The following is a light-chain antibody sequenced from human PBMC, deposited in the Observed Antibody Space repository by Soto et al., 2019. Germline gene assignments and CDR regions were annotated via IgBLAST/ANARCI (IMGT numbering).Light chain of an antibody. J-gene: IGKJ4*01. CDR3: QHYGSSTLT. CDR2: GAS. V-gene: IGKV3-20*01. Sequence: VLTQSLCSLSLSPGERATLSCRASQSVSSSYLTWYQQKPGQAPRLLIYGASSRATGIPDRFSGSGSGTDFTLTISRLEPEDFAVYYCQHYGSSTLTFGGVSKVDI. CDR1: QSVSSSY.